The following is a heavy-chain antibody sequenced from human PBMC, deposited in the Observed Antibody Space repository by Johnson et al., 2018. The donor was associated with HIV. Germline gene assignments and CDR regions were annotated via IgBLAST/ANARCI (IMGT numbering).Heavy chain of an antibody. V-gene: IGHV3-13*01. D-gene: IGHD3-10*01. J-gene: IGHJ3*02. CDR3: STMVQGDPVAFDI. Sequence: VQLVESGGNVVRPGGSLRLSCTASGFTFDDYGMSWVRQVPGKGLEWVSAIGTAGDTYYPGSVKGRFTISRDNSKNTLYLQMNSLRAEDTAVYYCSTMVQGDPVAFDIWGQGTMVTVSS. CDR2: IGTAGDT. CDR1: GFTFDDYG.